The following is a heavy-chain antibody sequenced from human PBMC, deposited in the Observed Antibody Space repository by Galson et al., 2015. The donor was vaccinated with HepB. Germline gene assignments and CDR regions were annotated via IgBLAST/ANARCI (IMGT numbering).Heavy chain of an antibody. CDR3: ARGIVGTYGAFDI. D-gene: IGHD1-26*01. V-gene: IGHV1-69*01. Sequence: SCKASGGTFSSYAISWVRQAPGQGLEWMGGIIPIFGTANYAQKFQGRVTITAGESTSTAYMELSSLRSEDTAVYYCARGIVGTYGAFDIWGQGTMVTVSS. CDR2: IIPIFGTA. J-gene: IGHJ3*02. CDR1: GGTFSSYA.